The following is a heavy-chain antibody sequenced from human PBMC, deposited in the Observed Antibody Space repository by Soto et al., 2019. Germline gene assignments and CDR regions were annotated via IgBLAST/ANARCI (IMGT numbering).Heavy chain of an antibody. CDR2: IYPGDSDI. CDR1: GYDFNSYW. Sequence: PGESLKISCKASGYDFNSYWLGWVRQMPGKGLEWMGIIYPGDSDIRYSPSFEGQVTISADKSISTAYLQWSGLEASDTAMVYCARQYGSRSIDYWGQRIMVTVSS. J-gene: IGHJ4*02. D-gene: IGHD3-10*01. CDR3: ARQYGSRSIDY. V-gene: IGHV5-51*01.